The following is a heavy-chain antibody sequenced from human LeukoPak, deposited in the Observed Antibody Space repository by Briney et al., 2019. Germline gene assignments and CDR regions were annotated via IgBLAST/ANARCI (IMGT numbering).Heavy chain of an antibody. CDR1: GFTFSSYA. CDR3: ARGSYSSSWKTFDY. J-gene: IGHJ4*02. V-gene: IGHV3-23*01. Sequence: GGSLRLSCAASGFTFSSYAMNWVRQAPGKGLEWVSGISGSGTNTYYADSVKGRFTISRDNSKNTLYLQMNNLRPEDTAVYYCARGSYSSSWKTFDYWGQGTLVTVSS. CDR2: ISGSGTNT. D-gene: IGHD6-13*01.